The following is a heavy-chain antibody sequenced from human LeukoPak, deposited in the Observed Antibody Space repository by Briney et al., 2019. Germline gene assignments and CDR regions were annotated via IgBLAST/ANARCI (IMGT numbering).Heavy chain of an antibody. CDR2: IYTSGST. CDR3: ARDASSTSWNDAFDI. Sequence: SETLSLTCTVSGGSISSYYWSWIRQPAGKGLEWIGRIYTSGSTNYNPSLKSRATMSVDTSKNQFSLKLSSVTAADTAVYYCARDASSTSWNDAFDIWGQGTMVTVSS. CDR1: GGSISSYY. V-gene: IGHV4-4*07. J-gene: IGHJ3*02. D-gene: IGHD2-2*01.